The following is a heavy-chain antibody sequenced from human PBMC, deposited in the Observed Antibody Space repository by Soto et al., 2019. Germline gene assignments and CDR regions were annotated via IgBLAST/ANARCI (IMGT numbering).Heavy chain of an antibody. Sequence: GGSLRLSCAASGFTFSSYAMSWVRQAPGKGLEWVSAISGSGGSTYYAESVKGRFTISRDNSKNTLYLQMNSLRAEDTAVYYCARPAHALLEWLSIYHMDVWGKGTTVTVSS. D-gene: IGHD3-3*02. CDR1: GFTFSSYA. CDR2: ISGSGGST. V-gene: IGHV3-23*01. J-gene: IGHJ6*03. CDR3: ARPAHALLEWLSIYHMDV.